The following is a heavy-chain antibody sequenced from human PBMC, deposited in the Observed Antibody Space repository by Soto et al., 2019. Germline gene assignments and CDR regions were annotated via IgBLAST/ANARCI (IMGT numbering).Heavy chain of an antibody. D-gene: IGHD6-19*01. CDR3: AKDLEAVAGRGGYYFDY. J-gene: IGHJ4*02. V-gene: IGHV3-23*01. CDR1: GFTFSSYA. CDR2: ISGSGGST. Sequence: GGSLRLSCAASGFTFSSYAMSWVRQAPGKGLEWVSAISGSGGSTYYADSVKGRFTISRDNSKNTLYLQMNSLRAEDTAVYYCAKDLEAVAGRGGYYFDYWGQGTLVTVSS.